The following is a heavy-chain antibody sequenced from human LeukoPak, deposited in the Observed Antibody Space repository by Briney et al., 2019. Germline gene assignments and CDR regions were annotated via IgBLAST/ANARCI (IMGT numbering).Heavy chain of an antibody. CDR3: TRRQYCSSTRCSTDY. D-gene: IGHD2-2*01. CDR1: GFIFSGSA. Sequence: GGSLKLSCAASGFIFSGSAMQWVRQASGKGLEWVGRIRSKANSYATAYAASVKGRFTISRDDSKNTAYLQMNSLKTEDTAVYYCTRRQYCSSTRCSTDYWGRGTMVTVSS. J-gene: IGHJ4*02. CDR2: IRSKANSYAT. V-gene: IGHV3-73*01.